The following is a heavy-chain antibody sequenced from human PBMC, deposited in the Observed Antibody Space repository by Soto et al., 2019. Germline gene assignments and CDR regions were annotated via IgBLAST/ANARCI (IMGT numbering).Heavy chain of an antibody. V-gene: IGHV4-34*01. D-gene: IGHD6-19*01. CDR1: GGSVRGFY. CDR3: ARGSQWLDY. J-gene: IGHJ4*02. Sequence: SETLSLTCAVYGGSVRGFYWSWIRQPPGKGLEWIGGINHSGSSHYNPSLKSRSTILLDTSKNQVSLRLSSVTAADTAVYYCARGSQWLDYWGQGALVTVSS. CDR2: INHSGSS.